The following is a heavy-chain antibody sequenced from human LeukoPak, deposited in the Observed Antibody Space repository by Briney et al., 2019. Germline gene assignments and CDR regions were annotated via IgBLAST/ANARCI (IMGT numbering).Heavy chain of an antibody. Sequence: GASVEVSCKASGYTFTSYGISWVRQAPGQGLEWMGWISAYNGNTNYAQKLQGRVTVTTDTSTSTAYMELRSLRSDDTAVYYCARDKKGITGTTPYFDYWGQGTLVTVSS. CDR3: ARDKKGITGTTPYFDY. D-gene: IGHD1-7*01. CDR1: GYTFTSYG. V-gene: IGHV1-18*01. CDR2: ISAYNGNT. J-gene: IGHJ4*02.